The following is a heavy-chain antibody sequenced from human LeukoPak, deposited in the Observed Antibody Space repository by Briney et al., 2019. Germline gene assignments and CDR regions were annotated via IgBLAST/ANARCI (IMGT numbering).Heavy chain of an antibody. CDR3: ARGYYYDSSGYFDY. D-gene: IGHD3-22*01. CDR1: GGSVSDYY. Sequence: SETLSLTCNVSGGSVSDYYWSWIRQPAGKGLEWLGRIYGSGSTNYNPSLKSRVTISVDTSKNQFSLKLSSVTAADTAVYYCARGYYYDSSGYFDYWGQGTLVTVSS. V-gene: IGHV4-4*07. J-gene: IGHJ4*02. CDR2: IYGSGST.